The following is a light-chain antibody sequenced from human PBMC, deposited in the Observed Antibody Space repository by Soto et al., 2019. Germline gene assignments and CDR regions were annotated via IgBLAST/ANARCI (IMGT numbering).Light chain of an antibody. CDR2: GNS. CDR3: QSYDSSLSVRYV. Sequence: VLTQPPSVSGAPGQRVTISCTGSSSNIGAGYDVHWYQQLPGTAPKLLIYGNSNRPSGVPDRFSGSKSGTSASLAITGLQAEDEADYYCQSYDSSLSVRYVFGTGTKVTVL. V-gene: IGLV1-40*01. CDR1: SSNIGAGYD. J-gene: IGLJ1*01.